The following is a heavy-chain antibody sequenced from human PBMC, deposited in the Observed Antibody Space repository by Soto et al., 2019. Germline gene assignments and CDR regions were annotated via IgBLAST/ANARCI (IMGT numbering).Heavy chain of an antibody. V-gene: IGHV3-23*01. CDR2: ISGRGDFT. D-gene: IGHD5-18*01. CDR3: AKAGDTGNHYFDR. Sequence: EVQVLESGGGLVQPGGSLRLSCAASGFAFSSYAMSWVRQAPGKGLERVSSISGRGDFTYYADSVRGRFTVSRDNSMDTLSLQMNGLRVEDTAIYYCAKAGDTGNHYFDRWGQGTLVTVSS. J-gene: IGHJ4*02. CDR1: GFAFSSYA.